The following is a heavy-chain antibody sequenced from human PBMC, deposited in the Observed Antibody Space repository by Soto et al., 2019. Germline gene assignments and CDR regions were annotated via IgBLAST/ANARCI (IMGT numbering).Heavy chain of an antibody. CDR3: ARQGSSVGYYYHYYMDV. CDR1: GVSISSYY. J-gene: IGHJ6*03. Sequence: SETLSLTCTVSGVSISSYYWSWIRQPPWKGLEWIGYIYYSGSTNYNPSLKSRVTISVDTSKNQFSLKLSSVTAADTAVYYCARQGSSVGYYYHYYMDVWGKETTVTVSS. D-gene: IGHD6-6*01. V-gene: IGHV4-59*08. CDR2: IYYSGST.